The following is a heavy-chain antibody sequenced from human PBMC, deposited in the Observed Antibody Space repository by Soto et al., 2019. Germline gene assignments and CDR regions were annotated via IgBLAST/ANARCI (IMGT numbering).Heavy chain of an antibody. V-gene: IGHV1-8*01. D-gene: IGHD3-3*01. CDR3: ARVPRSFGYYYYIDV. J-gene: IGHJ6*03. CDR2: MNTNNGNT. CDR1: GYTFINYD. Sequence: QVQLVQSGAEVKKPGASVKVSCKASGYTFINYDINWVRQATGQGLEWLGWMNTNNGNTGYAQKLQGRLTMTGNTSISTVYMELSSLRSEDTAVYYCARVPRSFGYYYYIDVWGKGTTVTVSS.